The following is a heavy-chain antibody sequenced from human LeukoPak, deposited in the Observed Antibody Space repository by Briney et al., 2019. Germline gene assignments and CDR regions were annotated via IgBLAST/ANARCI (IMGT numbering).Heavy chain of an antibody. CDR2: IIPIFGTA. D-gene: IGHD2-15*01. J-gene: IGHJ5*02. CDR1: GGTFSSYA. Sequence: GASVKVSCKASGGTFSSYAISWVRQAPGQGLEWMGRIIPIFGTANYAQKFQGRVTITTDESTSTAYMGLSSLRSEDTAVYYCARDPRYCSDGSCPPKAGPPIFDRWGQGTLVTVSS. V-gene: IGHV1-69*05. CDR3: ARDPRYCSDGSCPPKAGPPIFDR.